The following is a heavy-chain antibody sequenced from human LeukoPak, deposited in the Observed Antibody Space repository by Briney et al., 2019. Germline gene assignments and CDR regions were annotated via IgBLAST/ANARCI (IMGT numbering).Heavy chain of an antibody. CDR3: ARGTYYDFWSAPWDY. CDR2: IYHSGST. V-gene: IGHV4-38-2*02. Sequence: SETLSLTCTVSGYSISSGYYWGWIRQPPGKGLEWIGGIYHSGSTYYNPSLKSRVTISVDTSKNQFSLKLSSVTAADTAVYYCARGTYYDFWSAPWDYWGQGTLVTVSS. D-gene: IGHD3-3*01. J-gene: IGHJ4*02. CDR1: GYSISSGYY.